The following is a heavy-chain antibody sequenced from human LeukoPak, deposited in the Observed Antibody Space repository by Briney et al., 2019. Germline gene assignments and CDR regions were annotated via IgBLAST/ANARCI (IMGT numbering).Heavy chain of an antibody. D-gene: IGHD5-24*01. CDR3: ATSNDAKMATFDH. CDR1: GVSMSAYQ. V-gene: IGHV4-4*09. J-gene: IGHJ4*02. Sequence: PSETLSLTCTVSGVSMSAYQWSWVRQSPEKGLEWIGCINTKGETSYNPSLKSRVTTTVDTSKSQFSLRLTAVAAADTAVYYCATSNDAKMATFDHWGQGAPVTVSS. CDR2: INTKGET.